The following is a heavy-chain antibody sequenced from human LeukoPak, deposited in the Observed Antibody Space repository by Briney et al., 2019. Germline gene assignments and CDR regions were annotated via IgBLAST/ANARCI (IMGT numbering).Heavy chain of an antibody. CDR2: IYYSGST. Sequence: SETLSLTCTVSGDSISSYYWSWIRQPPGKGLEWIGYIYYSGSTDYNPSLKSRVTISVDTSKNRFSLKLSSVTAADTAVYYCAREGSGWGGGYYYMDVWGKGTTVTASS. CDR1: GDSISSYY. V-gene: IGHV4-59*01. J-gene: IGHJ6*03. D-gene: IGHD6-19*01. CDR3: AREGSGWGGGYYYMDV.